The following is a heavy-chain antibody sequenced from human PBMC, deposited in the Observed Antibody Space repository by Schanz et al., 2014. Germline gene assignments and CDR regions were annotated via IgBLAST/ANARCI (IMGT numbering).Heavy chain of an antibody. D-gene: IGHD3-3*01. Sequence: QLHLQESGPGLAKPSETLSLICSVSGGSISTSSRYWGWIRQSPGKGLEWLGGLYYTGKTHYNPSRKRQVPISQDPPKNLSSLNRTSVTAADTAVYYCVRHGNYEFWHGPTPQFENWGQGTLVTVS. CDR1: GGSISTSSRY. CDR3: VRHGNYEFWHGPTPQFEN. J-gene: IGHJ4*02. V-gene: IGHV4-39*01. CDR2: LYYTGKT.